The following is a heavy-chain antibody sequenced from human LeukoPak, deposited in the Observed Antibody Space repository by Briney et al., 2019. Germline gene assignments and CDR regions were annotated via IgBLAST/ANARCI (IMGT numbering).Heavy chain of an antibody. J-gene: IGHJ4*02. V-gene: IGHV4-34*01. Sequence: SETLSLTCAVYGGSFSGYYWSWIRQPPGKGLEWIGEINHSGSTNYNPSLKTRVTISIDTSNNQFSLKLSSVTAADTAVYYCARGRGVKYNSDRIYSFDYWGQGTLVTVSS. CDR3: ARGRGVKYNSDRIYSFDY. D-gene: IGHD1-1*01. CDR2: INHSGST. CDR1: GGSFSGYY.